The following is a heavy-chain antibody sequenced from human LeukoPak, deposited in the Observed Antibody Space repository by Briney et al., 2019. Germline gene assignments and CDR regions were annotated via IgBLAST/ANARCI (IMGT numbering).Heavy chain of an antibody. Sequence: GGSLRLSCAASGFTFSNYGMRWVRQAPGKGLEWVAVISYDGSYEYFMDSVRGRFTISRDNSMNTLYLQMNSLRAEDTAVYYCAKDREGATYFDSWGQGTLVTVSS. CDR3: AKDREGATYFDS. D-gene: IGHD1-26*01. J-gene: IGHJ4*02. V-gene: IGHV3-30*18. CDR1: GFTFSNYG. CDR2: ISYDGSYE.